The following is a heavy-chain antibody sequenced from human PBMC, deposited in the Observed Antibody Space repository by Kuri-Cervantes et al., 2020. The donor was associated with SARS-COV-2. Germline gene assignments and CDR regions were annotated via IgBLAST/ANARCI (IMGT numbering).Heavy chain of an antibody. CDR3: ARDDGSGWAFDY. V-gene: IGHV1-69*10. CDR1: GGTFSSYT. CDR2: IIPTFALA. J-gene: IGHJ4*02. Sequence: SVKVSCKASGGTFSSYTISWVRQAPGQGLEWMGGIIPTFALANYAQKFQGRVTITADKSTSTAYMELSSLRSEDTAFYYCARDDGSGWAFDYWGQGTLVTVSS. D-gene: IGHD6-19*01.